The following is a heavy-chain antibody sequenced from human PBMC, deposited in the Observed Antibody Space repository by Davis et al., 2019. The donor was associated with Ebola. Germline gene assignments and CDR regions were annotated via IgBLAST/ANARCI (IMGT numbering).Heavy chain of an antibody. CDR2: IDPSDSYS. Sequence: GESLKISCTGSGYSFTNYWITWVRQMPGKGLEWMGRIDPSDSYSKYSPSFQGHVTISVDKSISTAYLQWSSLKASDTAMYYCGRLHLGTTMVPLSGALDIWGPGTMVTVSS. V-gene: IGHV5-10-1*01. J-gene: IGHJ3*02. CDR1: GYSFTNYW. CDR3: GRLHLGTTMVPLSGALDI. D-gene: IGHD3-10*01.